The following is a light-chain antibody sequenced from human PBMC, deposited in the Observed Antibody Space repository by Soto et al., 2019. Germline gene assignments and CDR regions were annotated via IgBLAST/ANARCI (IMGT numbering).Light chain of an antibody. CDR1: QSVSSN. J-gene: IGKJ1*01. Sequence: VMKQSPSTLSVSPGERATLSCRASQSVSSNLAWYQQKPGQAPRLLIYGAFTRATGIPARFSGSGSGTEFTLTISSLQSEDFAVYCCQQYNNWPWTFGQGTKVDIK. V-gene: IGKV3-15*01. CDR2: GAF. CDR3: QQYNNWPWT.